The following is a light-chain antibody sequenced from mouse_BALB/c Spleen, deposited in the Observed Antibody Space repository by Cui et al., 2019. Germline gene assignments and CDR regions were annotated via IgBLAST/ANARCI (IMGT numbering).Light chain of an antibody. J-gene: IGKJ1*01. Sequence: QISLTQSPAALSESPGEKVTMTCSASSSVSYMYWYQQKPRSSPKPWIYLTSNLASGVPARFSGSGSGTSYSLTISSMEAEDAATYYCQQWSSNPPTFGGGTKLEIK. V-gene: IGKV4-68*01. CDR3: QQWSSNPPT. CDR2: LTS. CDR1: SSVSY.